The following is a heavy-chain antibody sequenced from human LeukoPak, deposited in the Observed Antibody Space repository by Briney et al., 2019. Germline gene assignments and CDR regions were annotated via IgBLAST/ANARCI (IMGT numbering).Heavy chain of an antibody. Sequence: SETLSLTCTVSGGYISSSSYYWGWIRQPPGKGLERIGSIYYSGSTYYNPSLKSRVTISVDTSKNQFSLKLSSVTAADTAVYYCARDSSSWPLYYGMDVWGQGTTVTVSS. J-gene: IGHJ6*02. V-gene: IGHV4-39*07. CDR2: IYYSGST. D-gene: IGHD6-13*01. CDR1: GGYISSSSYY. CDR3: ARDSSSWPLYYGMDV.